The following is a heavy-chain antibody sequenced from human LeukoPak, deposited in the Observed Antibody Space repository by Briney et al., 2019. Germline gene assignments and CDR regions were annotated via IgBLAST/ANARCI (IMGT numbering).Heavy chain of an antibody. CDR1: GFTFSSYS. V-gene: IGHV3-21*01. D-gene: IGHD2-8*01. CDR2: ISSSSSYI. J-gene: IGHJ6*04. Sequence: GGSLRLSCAASGFTFSSYSMNWVRQAPGKGLEWVSSISSSSSYIYYADSVKGRFTISRDNAKNSLYLQMNSLRAEDTAVYYCARIMGYYYGMDVWGKGTTVTVSS. CDR3: ARIMGYYYGMDV.